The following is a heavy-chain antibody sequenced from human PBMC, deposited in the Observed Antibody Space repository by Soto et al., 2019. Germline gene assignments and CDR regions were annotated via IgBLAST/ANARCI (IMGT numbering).Heavy chain of an antibody. CDR3: ARGPLWGRVEMATIADY. V-gene: IGHV3-30-3*01. Sequence: GGSLRLSCAASDFTFTSYGMHWVRQAPAQGLEWVAVISHDGSNKYYANSVKGRFTISRDNSRNTLFLQMNSLREDDTAVYYCARGPLWGRVEMATIADYWGQGTLVTVSS. J-gene: IGHJ4*02. CDR1: DFTFTSYG. CDR2: ISHDGSNK. D-gene: IGHD5-12*01.